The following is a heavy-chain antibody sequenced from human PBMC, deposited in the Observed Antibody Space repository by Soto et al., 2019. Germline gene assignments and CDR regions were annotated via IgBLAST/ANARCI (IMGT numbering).Heavy chain of an antibody. CDR1: GSTFSSYS. V-gene: IGHV3-48*02. CDR3: ARTLTHLGYCSGGSCRPVDY. CDR2: ISSSSSTI. D-gene: IGHD2-15*01. Sequence: GGSLRLSCAASGSTFSSYSMNWVRQAPGKGLEWVSYISSSSSTIYYADSVKGRFTISRDNAKNSLYLQMNSLRDEDTAVYYCARTLTHLGYCSGGSCRPVDYWGQGTLVTVSS. J-gene: IGHJ4*02.